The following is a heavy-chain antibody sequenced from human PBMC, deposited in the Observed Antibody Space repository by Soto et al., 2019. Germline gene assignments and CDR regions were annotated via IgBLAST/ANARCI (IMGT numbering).Heavy chain of an antibody. CDR1: GFTFSTYS. Sequence: PGGSLRLSCAASGFTFSTYSMNWVRQAPGKGLEWVSYISSSSTYIYYADSVKGRFTISRDNAKNSLYLQMNSLRAEDTAVYYCLIAVAGSFASDYWGQGTLVTVSS. CDR3: LIAVAGSFASDY. D-gene: IGHD6-19*01. J-gene: IGHJ4*02. V-gene: IGHV3-21*01. CDR2: ISSSSTYI.